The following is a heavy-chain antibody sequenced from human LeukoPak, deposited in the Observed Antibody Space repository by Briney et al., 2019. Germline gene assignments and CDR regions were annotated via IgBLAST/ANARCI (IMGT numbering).Heavy chain of an antibody. CDR2: ISSSSATL. CDR3: ARSYGHSIDY. Sequence: GRSLRLSCAASGFTFSDYNINWVRQAPGKGLEWVSYISSSSATLYYADSVKGRFTISRDNAKNSLYLQLSSLRVEDTAVYYCARSYGHSIDYWGQGTLVTVSS. J-gene: IGHJ4*02. V-gene: IGHV3-48*01. D-gene: IGHD3-10*01. CDR1: GFTFSDYN.